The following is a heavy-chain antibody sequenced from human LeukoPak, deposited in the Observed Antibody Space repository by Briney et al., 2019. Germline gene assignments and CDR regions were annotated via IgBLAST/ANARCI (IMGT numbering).Heavy chain of an antibody. CDR2: IYYSGST. V-gene: IGHV4-39*07. Sequence: SETLSLTCTVSGGSISSSSYYWGWIRQPPGKGLEWIGSIYYSGSTYYNPSLKSRVTISVDTSKNQFSLKLSSVTAADTAVYYCAREGTRYYGMDVWGQGTTVTVSS. CDR1: GGSISSSSYY. J-gene: IGHJ6*02. CDR3: AREGTRYYGMDV.